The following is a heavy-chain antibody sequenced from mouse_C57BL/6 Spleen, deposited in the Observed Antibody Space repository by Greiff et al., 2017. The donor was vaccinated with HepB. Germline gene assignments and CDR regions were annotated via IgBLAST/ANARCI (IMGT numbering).Heavy chain of an antibody. CDR1: GYSFTGYF. CDR2: INPYNGDT. CDR3: AREGLQRAWFAY. D-gene: IGHD3-3*01. J-gene: IGHJ3*01. Sequence: VQLQQSGPELVKPGDSVKISCKASGYSFTGYFMNWVMQSHGKSLEWIGRINPYNGDTFYNQKFKGKATLTVDKSSSTAHMELRSLTSEDSAVYYCAREGLQRAWFAYWGQGTLVTVSA. V-gene: IGHV1-20*01.